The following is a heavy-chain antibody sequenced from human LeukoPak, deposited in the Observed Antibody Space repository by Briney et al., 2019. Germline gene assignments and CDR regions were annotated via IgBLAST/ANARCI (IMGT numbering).Heavy chain of an antibody. CDR1: GFTFNSYG. CDR2: IWYDGSNK. D-gene: IGHD3-10*01. J-gene: IGHJ3*02. V-gene: IGHV3-33*08. CDR3: ARDRLWFGEPHDAFDI. Sequence: GGSLRLSCAASGFTFNSYGMHWVRQAPGKGLEWVAVIWYDGSNKYYADSVKGRFTISRDNSKNTLYLQMNSLRAEDTAVYYCARDRLWFGEPHDAFDIWGQGTMVTVSS.